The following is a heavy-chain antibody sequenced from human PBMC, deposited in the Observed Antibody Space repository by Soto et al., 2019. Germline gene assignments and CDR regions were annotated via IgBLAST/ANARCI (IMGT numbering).Heavy chain of an antibody. CDR1: GFTFTRHS. D-gene: IGHD4-17*01. V-gene: IGHV3-48*02. CDR3: ARAPYSSTTVTIMDD. J-gene: IGHJ6*02. CDR2: ISDSSGTI. Sequence: GGSLRLSCAASGFTFTRHSMNWVRQAAGKGLEWISYISDSSGTIYYADSVKGRFTISRDNVQNSLYLHMNSLRDEDTADYYCARAPYSSTTVTIMDDWGQGTKVTVSS.